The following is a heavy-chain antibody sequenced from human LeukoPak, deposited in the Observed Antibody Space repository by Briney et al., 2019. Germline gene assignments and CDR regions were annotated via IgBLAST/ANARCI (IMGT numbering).Heavy chain of an antibody. V-gene: IGHV1-18*01. CDR3: AVANWGPPILRTTGFDY. CDR2: ISAYNGNT. Sequence: ASVKVSCKASGYTFTSYGISWVRQAPGQGLEWMGWISAYNGNTNYAQKLQGRVTMTTDTSTSTAYMELRSLRSDDTAVYYCAVANWGPPILRTTGFDYWGQGTLVTVSS. J-gene: IGHJ4*02. CDR1: GYTFTSYG. D-gene: IGHD7-27*01.